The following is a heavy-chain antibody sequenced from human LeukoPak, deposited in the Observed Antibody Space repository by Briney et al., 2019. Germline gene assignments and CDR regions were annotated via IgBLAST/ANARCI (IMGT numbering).Heavy chain of an antibody. CDR3: ARGPGYSYGPYYFDY. CDR1: GFAFNSCP. J-gene: IGHJ4*02. Sequence: GGSLRLSCVASGFAFNSCPMHWVRQAPGKGLEYVSAISGDGGTTYYANSVRGRFTISRDNSKNTLYLQMGSLRAEDMAVYYCARGPGYSYGPYYFDYWGQGTLVTVSS. V-gene: IGHV3-64*01. D-gene: IGHD5-18*01. CDR2: ISGDGGTT.